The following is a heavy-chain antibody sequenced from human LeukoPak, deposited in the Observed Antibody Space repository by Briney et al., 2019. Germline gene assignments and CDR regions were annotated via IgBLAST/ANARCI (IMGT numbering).Heavy chain of an antibody. CDR1: GFTFSSVW. J-gene: IGHJ4*02. Sequence: GGSLRLSCAASGFTFSSVWMHWVRQPPGKGLVWVSRINADGRTTNHADSVKGRFTISRDNAKSTLYLQMSSLRAEDTAVYYCARGLTGYYGYFEYWGQGVLVTVSS. CDR3: ARGLTGYYGYFEY. V-gene: IGHV3-74*01. D-gene: IGHD3-9*01. CDR2: INADGRTT.